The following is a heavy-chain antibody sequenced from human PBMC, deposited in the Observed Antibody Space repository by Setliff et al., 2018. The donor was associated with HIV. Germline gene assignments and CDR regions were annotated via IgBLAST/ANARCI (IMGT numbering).Heavy chain of an antibody. D-gene: IGHD3-16*01. CDR1: GASISNSNSY. CDR3: ARDIRGSNNWFDP. V-gene: IGHV4-61*01. Sequence: LSLTCTVYGASISNSNSYWGWIRQAPGKRLEWIGYIYYSGSTNYNPSLKSRVTISVDTSKNQFSLKLSSVTAADTAVYYCARDIRGSNNWFDPWGQGTLVTVSS. CDR2: IYYSGST. J-gene: IGHJ5*02.